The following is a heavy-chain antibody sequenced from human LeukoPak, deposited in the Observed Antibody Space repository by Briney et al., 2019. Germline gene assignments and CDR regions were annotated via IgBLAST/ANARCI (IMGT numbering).Heavy chain of an antibody. J-gene: IGHJ6*02. CDR2: IYYSGST. Sequence: PSETLSLTCTVSGGSISSYYWSWIRQPPGKGLEWIGYIYYSGSTNYNPSLKSRVTISVDTSKNQFSLKLSSVTAADTAVYYCATGYSYGNSGYYYYGMDVWGQGTTVTVSS. CDR1: GGSISSYY. CDR3: ATGYSYGNSGYYYYGMDV. V-gene: IGHV4-59*01. D-gene: IGHD5-18*01.